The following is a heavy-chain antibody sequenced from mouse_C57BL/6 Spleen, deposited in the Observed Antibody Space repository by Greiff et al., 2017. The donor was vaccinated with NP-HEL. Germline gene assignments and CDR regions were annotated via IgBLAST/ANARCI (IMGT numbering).Heavy chain of an antibody. V-gene: IGHV3-6*01. CDR2: ISYDGSN. Sequence: EVQLQESGPGLVKPSPSLSLTCSVTGYSITSGYYWNWIRQFPGNKLEWMGYISYDGSNNYNPSLNNPSTITRDTSKNQFFLKLNSVTTEDTATYYSARVGGNCDYWYFDVWGTGTTVTVSS. CDR3: ARVGGNCDYWYFDV. D-gene: IGHD2-1*01. J-gene: IGHJ1*03. CDR1: GYSITSGYY.